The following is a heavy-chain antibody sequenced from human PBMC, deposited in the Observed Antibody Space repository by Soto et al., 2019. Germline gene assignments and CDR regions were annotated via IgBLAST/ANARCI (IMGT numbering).Heavy chain of an antibody. D-gene: IGHD6-13*01. CDR2: ISAYNGNT. J-gene: IGHJ6*02. V-gene: IGHV1-18*01. CDR1: GYTFTSYG. Sequence: ASVKVSCKASGYTFTSYGISWVRQAPGQGLEWMGWISAYNGNTNYAQKLQGRVTMTTDTSTSTAYMELRSLRSDDTAVYYCARGEDIAAAEDYYYYGMDVWGQGTKVTVSS. CDR3: ARGEDIAAAEDYYYYGMDV.